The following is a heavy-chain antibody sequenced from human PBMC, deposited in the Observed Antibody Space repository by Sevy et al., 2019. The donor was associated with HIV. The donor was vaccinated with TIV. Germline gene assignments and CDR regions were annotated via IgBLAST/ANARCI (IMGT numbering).Heavy chain of an antibody. CDR3: ARVSGSYFNYYYYYYMDV. CDR1: GFTFSDYY. V-gene: IGHV3-11*01. CDR2: ISSSGSTI. Sequence: GGSLRLSCAASGFTFSDYYMSWIRQAPGKGLEWVSYISSSGSTIYYADSVKGRFTISRDNAKNSLYLQMNSLRAEDTAVYYCARVSGSYFNYYYYYYMDVWGKGTTVTVSS. J-gene: IGHJ6*03. D-gene: IGHD1-26*01.